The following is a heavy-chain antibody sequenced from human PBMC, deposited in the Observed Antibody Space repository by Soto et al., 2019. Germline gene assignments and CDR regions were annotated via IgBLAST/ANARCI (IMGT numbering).Heavy chain of an antibody. CDR1: GFTFSSFP. CDR2: ISSNGVNT. J-gene: IGHJ6*04. CDR3: ARVRNPPRGMDV. V-gene: IGHV3-64*01. Sequence: GGSLRLSCAASGFTFSSFPMHWVRQAPGKGLEYVSAISSNGVNTYSANSVKGRFTISRDNSKNTLYLQMNSLRAEDTAVYYCARVRNPPRGMDVWGKGTMVTGFS.